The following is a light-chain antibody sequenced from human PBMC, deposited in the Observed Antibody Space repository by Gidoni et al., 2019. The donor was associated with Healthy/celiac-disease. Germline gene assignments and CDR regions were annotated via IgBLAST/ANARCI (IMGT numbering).Light chain of an antibody. CDR2: DAS. Sequence: EIVLTQSPATLSLSPGERATLSCRASQSVSSYLAWYQQKPGQAPRLLIYDASNRATGIPARFSGSGSGTDFTLTISSLEPEDFAVYYWQQRSNWPYTCVQGTKLEIK. CDR3: QQRSNWPYT. J-gene: IGKJ2*01. V-gene: IGKV3-11*01. CDR1: QSVSSY.